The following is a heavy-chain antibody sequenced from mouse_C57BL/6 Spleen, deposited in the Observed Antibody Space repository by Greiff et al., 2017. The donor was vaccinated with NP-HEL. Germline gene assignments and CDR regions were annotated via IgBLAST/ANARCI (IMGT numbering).Heavy chain of an antibody. CDR2: IDPSDSYT. CDR1: GYTFTSYW. J-gene: IGHJ2*01. V-gene: IGHV1-69*01. CDR3: ARSDYGSSSSFDY. Sequence: QVQLQQPGAELVMPGASVKLSCKASGYTFTSYWMHWVKQRPGQGLEWIGEIDPSDSYTNYNQKFKGKSTLTVDKSSSTAYMQLSSLTSEDSAVYYCARSDYGSSSSFDYWGQGTTLTVSS. D-gene: IGHD1-1*01.